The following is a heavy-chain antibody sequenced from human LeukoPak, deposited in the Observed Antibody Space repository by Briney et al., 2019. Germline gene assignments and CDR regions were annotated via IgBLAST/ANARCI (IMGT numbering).Heavy chain of an antibody. J-gene: IGHJ5*02. Sequence: SVKVSCKASGGTFSSYAISWVRQAPGQGLEWMRGIIPIFGTANYAQKFQGRVTITADESTSTAYMELSSLRSEDTAVYYCARDGEYCSGGSCWDWFDPWGQGTLVTVSS. V-gene: IGHV1-69*13. D-gene: IGHD2-15*01. CDR2: IIPIFGTA. CDR3: ARDGEYCSGGSCWDWFDP. CDR1: GGTFSSYA.